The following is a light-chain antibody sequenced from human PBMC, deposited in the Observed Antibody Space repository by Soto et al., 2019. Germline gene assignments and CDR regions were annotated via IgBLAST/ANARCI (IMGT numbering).Light chain of an antibody. V-gene: IGLV2-14*01. Sequence: QSALTQPASVSGSPGQSITISCTGTSSDVGGYDYVSWYQQHPGKAPKLMIYEVHNRPSGVSDRFSGSKSGNTASLTISGLQAEDEADYYCSSFTSSGTLEVVVGGGTKLTVL. CDR2: EVH. CDR3: SSFTSSGTLEVV. CDR1: SSDVGGYDY. J-gene: IGLJ3*02.